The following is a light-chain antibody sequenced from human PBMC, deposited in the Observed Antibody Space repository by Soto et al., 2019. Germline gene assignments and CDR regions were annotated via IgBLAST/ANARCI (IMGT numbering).Light chain of an antibody. CDR2: GAS. J-gene: IGKJ2*01. Sequence: IRMTQSPSSLSAFVGDRVTVTCRASQSINIYLNWYQQRPGKAPTLLIYGASSLQSGVASRFSGGGSRTDFTLTISSLQPEDFATYYCQQSFRSPYTFGQGTKLEIK. CDR3: QQSFRSPYT. V-gene: IGKV1-39*01. CDR1: QSINIY.